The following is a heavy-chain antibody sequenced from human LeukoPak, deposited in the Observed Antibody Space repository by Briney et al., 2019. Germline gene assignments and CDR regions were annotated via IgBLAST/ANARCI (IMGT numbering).Heavy chain of an antibody. D-gene: IGHD5-18*01. V-gene: IGHV1-18*01. CDR3: ARDPNAMVTSIFDY. CDR2: ISAYYGNT. Sequence: ASVKVSCKASGYTFTTYAISWVRQAPGQGLEWMGWISAYYGNTTYAQKFQGRVTMTTDTSTSTAYTELSSLRSDDTAVYYCARDPNAMVTSIFDYWGQGTLVTVSS. J-gene: IGHJ4*02. CDR1: GYTFTTYA.